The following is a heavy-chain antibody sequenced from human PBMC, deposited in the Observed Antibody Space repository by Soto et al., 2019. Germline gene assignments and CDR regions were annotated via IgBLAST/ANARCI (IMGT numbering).Heavy chain of an antibody. Sequence: LRLSCAASGFTFSSYVMHWVRQAPVKGLEWVAVISKDGSTKYDADSVKGRFTISRDNSKNTLYLQMNSLRAEDTAVYYCAKETHSSGYGSYFDYWGQGTLVTVSS. V-gene: IGHV3-30*18. D-gene: IGHD3-22*01. CDR1: GFTFSSYV. CDR3: AKETHSSGYGSYFDY. J-gene: IGHJ4*02. CDR2: ISKDGSTK.